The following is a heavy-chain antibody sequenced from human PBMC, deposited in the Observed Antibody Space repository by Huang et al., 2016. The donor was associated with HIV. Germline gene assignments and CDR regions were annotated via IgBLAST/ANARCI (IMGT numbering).Heavy chain of an antibody. CDR1: GGSFSRYY. Sequence: QGRLQQWGAGLLKPSETLSLTCAVYGGSFSRYYWTWVRQPPGKGLEWIGEISQSGSTNYNASLESRVTISGDTSKNQFSLRLTSVTAADTATYFCARAPAGNDYSLYNYYGLDIWGQGTTVTVSS. CDR3: ARAPAGNDYSLYNYYGLDI. CDR2: ISQSGST. V-gene: IGHV4-34*01. J-gene: IGHJ6*02. D-gene: IGHD2-15*01.